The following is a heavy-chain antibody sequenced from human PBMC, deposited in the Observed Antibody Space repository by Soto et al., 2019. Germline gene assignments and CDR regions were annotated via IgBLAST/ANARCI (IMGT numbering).Heavy chain of an antibody. V-gene: IGHV3-49*03. CDR3: TRDEGGPYYEFWSGYYTIDYYYGMDV. J-gene: IGHJ6*02. Sequence: GGSLRLSCTASGFTFGDYAMSWFRQAPGKGLEWVGFIRRKAYGGTTEYAASVKGRFTISRDDSKSIAHLQMNSLKTEDTAVYYLTRDEGGPYYEFWSGYYTIDYYYGMDVWGQGTTVTVSS. CDR2: IRRKAYGGTT. D-gene: IGHD3-3*01. CDR1: GFTFGDYA.